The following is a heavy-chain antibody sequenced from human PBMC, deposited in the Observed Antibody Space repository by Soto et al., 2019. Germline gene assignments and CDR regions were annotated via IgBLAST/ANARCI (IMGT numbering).Heavy chain of an antibody. CDR2: INHSGST. V-gene: IGHV4-34*01. D-gene: IGHD4-17*01. CDR3: ARRCGDYEDWFDP. CDR1: GGSFSGYY. J-gene: IGHJ5*02. Sequence: SETLSLTCAVYGGSFSGYYWSWIRQPPGKGLEWIGEINHSGSTNYNPSLKSRVTISADTSKNQFSLKLSSVTAADTAVYYCARRCGDYEDWFDPWGQGTLVTVSS.